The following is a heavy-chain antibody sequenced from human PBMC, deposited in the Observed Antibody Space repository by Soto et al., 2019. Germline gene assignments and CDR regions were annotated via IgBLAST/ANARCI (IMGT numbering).Heavy chain of an antibody. CDR2: VNPSGGHT. Sequence: QVQLMQSGAEVKKPGASVKVSCKASGDTFSDYYIHWVRQAPGQGLEWMGTVNPSGGHTTYSQNYLGRGTMTRDTSTSTLHMELTSLTSEDTAVYYCARGGHVVVVTAALDYWGQGTLITVSS. D-gene: IGHD2-21*02. J-gene: IGHJ4*02. CDR3: ARGGHVVVVTAALDY. CDR1: GDTFSDYY. V-gene: IGHV1-46*01.